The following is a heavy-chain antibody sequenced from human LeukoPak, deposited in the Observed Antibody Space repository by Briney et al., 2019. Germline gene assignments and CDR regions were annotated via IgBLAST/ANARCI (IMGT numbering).Heavy chain of an antibody. J-gene: IGHJ5*02. V-gene: IGHV4-59*12. CDR1: GGSISSYY. Sequence: PSETLSLTCTVSGGSISSYYWSWIRQPPGKGLEWIGYIYYSGSTNYNPSLKSRVTISVDTSKNQFSLKLSSVTAADTAVYYCARESTDTGTAYEPWGQGTLVTVSS. D-gene: IGHD1-1*01. CDR3: ARESTDTGTAYEP. CDR2: IYYSGST.